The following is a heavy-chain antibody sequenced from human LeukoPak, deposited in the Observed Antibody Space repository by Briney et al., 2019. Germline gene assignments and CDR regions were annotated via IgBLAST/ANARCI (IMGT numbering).Heavy chain of an antibody. J-gene: IGHJ5*02. D-gene: IGHD3-10*01. Sequence: GGSLRLSCAASGFTFSSSGMHWVRQAPGKGLEWVAFIRYDGSNKYYADSVKGRFTISRDNAKNSLYLQMNSLRAEDTAVYYCARAGSTYYYGSGSYSGDWFDPWGKGTLVTVSS. V-gene: IGHV3-30*02. CDR2: IRYDGSNK. CDR1: GFTFSSSG. CDR3: ARAGSTYYYGSGSYSGDWFDP.